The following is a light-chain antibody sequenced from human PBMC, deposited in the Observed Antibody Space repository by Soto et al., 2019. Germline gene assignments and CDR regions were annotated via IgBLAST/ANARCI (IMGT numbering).Light chain of an antibody. Sequence: EIVMTQSPATLSVSPGERATLSCRASQSISSKVGWYQQKIGQAPRLLIYGASTRATGVPPRFSGSGSGTEFTLTISSRQSEDFAVYYCQQYNIWSSITFGQGTRLEIK. CDR2: GAS. CDR3: QQYNIWSSIT. J-gene: IGKJ5*01. CDR1: QSISSK. V-gene: IGKV3-15*01.